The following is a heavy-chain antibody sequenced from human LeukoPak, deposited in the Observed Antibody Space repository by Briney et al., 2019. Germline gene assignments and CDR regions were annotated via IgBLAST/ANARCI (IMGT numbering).Heavy chain of an antibody. CDR3: AKEEDRGHIVAVPAADY. CDR1: GFTFSSYG. CDR2: IRYDGSDK. V-gene: IGHV3-30*02. Sequence: GGSLRLSCAASGFTFSSYGMHWVRQAPGKGLEWVAFIRYDGSDKYYADSVKGRFTISRDNSKNTMYLQMNSLRAEDTAVYYCAKEEDRGHIVAVPAADYWGQGTLVTVSS. D-gene: IGHD2-2*01. J-gene: IGHJ4*02.